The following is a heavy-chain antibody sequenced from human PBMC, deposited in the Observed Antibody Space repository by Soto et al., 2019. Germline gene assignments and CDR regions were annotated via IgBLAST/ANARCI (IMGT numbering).Heavy chain of an antibody. Sequence: PSETLSLTCAVSGGSISSSNWWSWVRQPPGKGLEWIGEIYHSGSTNYNPSLKSRVTISVDTSKNQFSLKLSSVTAADTAVYYCARTYSGERYFDYWGQGTLVTVSS. V-gene: IGHV4-4*02. J-gene: IGHJ4*02. CDR3: ARTYSGERYFDY. CDR2: IYHSGST. CDR1: GGSISSSNW. D-gene: IGHD2-15*01.